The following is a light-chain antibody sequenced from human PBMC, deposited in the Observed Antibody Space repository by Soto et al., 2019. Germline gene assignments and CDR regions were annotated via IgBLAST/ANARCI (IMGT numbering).Light chain of an antibody. CDR2: AAS. V-gene: IGKV1-39*01. CDR1: ESINRH. J-gene: IGKJ5*01. CDR3: QQSYTALSIT. Sequence: DIQMTQSPSSLSASVGDRVTITCRASESINRHLNWYQQQPGRAPKLLIYAASSLQNGVPSRFRGGGSGTDFTLIITNLQPEDFATYYCQQSYTALSITCGQGTRLEI.